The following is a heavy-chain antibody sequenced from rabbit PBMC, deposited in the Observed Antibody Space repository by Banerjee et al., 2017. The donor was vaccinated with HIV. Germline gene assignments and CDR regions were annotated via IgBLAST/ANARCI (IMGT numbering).Heavy chain of an antibody. CDR3: ARDTGSSWDL. Sequence: QEHLEESGGDLVKPEGSLTLTCTASGFSFSNKYVMCWVRQAPGKGLEWIACINTSSGNTVYANWAKGRFTISKTSSTVTLQMTSLTAADTATYFCARDTGSSWDLWGPGTLVTVS. CDR1: GFSFSNKYV. V-gene: IGHV1S45*01. D-gene: IGHD4-2*01. J-gene: IGHJ4*01. CDR2: INTSSGNT.